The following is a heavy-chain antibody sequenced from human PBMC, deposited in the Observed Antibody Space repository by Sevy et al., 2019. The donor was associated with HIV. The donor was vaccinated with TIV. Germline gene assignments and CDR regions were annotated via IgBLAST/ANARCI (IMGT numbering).Heavy chain of an antibody. J-gene: IGHJ4*02. Sequence: GGSLRLSCAASGFTFSTHAMHWVRQAPGKGLEWVSIISYDGNIEYYPDSVKGRFTISRDDSKNTLYLQMNSLRSEHKVLYDGARALGYESTGYLPLFDNWGQGTLVTVSS. V-gene: IGHV3-30-3*01. CDR2: ISYDGNIE. CDR3: ARALGYESTGYLPLFDN. D-gene: IGHD3-22*01. CDR1: GFTFSTHA.